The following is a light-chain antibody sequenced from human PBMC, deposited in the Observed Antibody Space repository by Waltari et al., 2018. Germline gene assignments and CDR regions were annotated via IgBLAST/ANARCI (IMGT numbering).Light chain of an antibody. CDR2: DVN. CDR1: SSDVGAYNY. J-gene: IGLJ3*02. CDR3: CSFTRSNSWV. Sequence: HSALAQPASVSGSPGQSITISCTGTSSDVGAYNYVSWYQQHPGKAPRLMIFDVNDRPAGVSYRFSGSKSGTTASLTISGLQAEDEADYYCCSFTRSNSWVFGGGTKLTVL. V-gene: IGLV2-14*03.